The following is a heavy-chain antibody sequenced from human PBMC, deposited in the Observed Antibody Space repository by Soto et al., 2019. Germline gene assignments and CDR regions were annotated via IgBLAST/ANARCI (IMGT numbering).Heavy chain of an antibody. CDR1: GGTFSSYT. D-gene: IGHD6-13*01. Sequence: QVQLVQSGAEVKKPGSSVKVSCKASGGTFSSYTISWVRQAPGQGLEWIGRIIPILGIANYAQKFQGRVTITADKSTSTAYMELSSLRSEDTAVYYCARLGAAAGTYYFDYWGQGTLVTVSS. CDR3: ARLGAAAGTYYFDY. J-gene: IGHJ4*02. CDR2: IIPILGIA. V-gene: IGHV1-69*02.